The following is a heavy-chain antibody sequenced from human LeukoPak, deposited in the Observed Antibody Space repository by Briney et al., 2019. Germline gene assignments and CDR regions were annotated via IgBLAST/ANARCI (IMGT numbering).Heavy chain of an antibody. V-gene: IGHV3-23*01. CDR2: LGGNGDT. D-gene: IGHD1-1*01. CDR1: GFTFSNA. CDR3: AKANWISNADAVS. J-gene: IGHJ4*02. Sequence: GGSLRLSCAASGFTFSNAMSWVREAPARGLEWVPSLGGNGDTFYADSVKGRFTLSRDDSMNTVYLQLNNLRVEDMAVYYCAKANWISNADAVSWGQGTVVTVSS.